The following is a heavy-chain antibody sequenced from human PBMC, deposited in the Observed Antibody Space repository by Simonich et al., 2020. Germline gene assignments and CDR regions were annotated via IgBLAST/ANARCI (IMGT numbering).Heavy chain of an antibody. V-gene: IGHV3-21*01. CDR3: ARWIAVAGTGAYGMDV. CDR2: ISSSSSYI. CDR1: GFTFSSYS. J-gene: IGHJ6*02. Sequence: EVQLVESGGGLVKPGGSLRLSCAASGFTFSSYSMNWFRQAPEKGLECVSSISSSSSYIYYADSVKGRFTISRNNAKNSLYRQRNSRRSEDTAVYYCARWIAVAGTGAYGMDVWGQGTTVTVSS. D-gene: IGHD6-19*01.